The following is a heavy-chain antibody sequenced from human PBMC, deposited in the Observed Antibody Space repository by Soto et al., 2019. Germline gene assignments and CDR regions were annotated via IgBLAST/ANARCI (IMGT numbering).Heavy chain of an antibody. D-gene: IGHD6-13*01. CDR3: ARGAAAAGGWFDP. CDR1: GGSFSGYY. CDR2: INHSGST. J-gene: IGHJ5*02. Sequence: QVQLQQWGAGLLKPSETLSLTCAVYGGSFSGYYWSWIRQPPGKGLEWIGEINHSGSTNYNPSLKSRGTLSVDTSRSQFALKLSSVTAADTAGYYCARGAAAAGGWFDPWGQGTLVTVSS. V-gene: IGHV4-34*01.